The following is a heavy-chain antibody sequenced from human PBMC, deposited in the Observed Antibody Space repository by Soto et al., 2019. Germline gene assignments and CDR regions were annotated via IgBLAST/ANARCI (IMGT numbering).Heavy chain of an antibody. J-gene: IGHJ6*02. D-gene: IGHD3-10*01. CDR3: ASGSGDYYGSGRLYYYYGMDV. Sequence: QMQLVQSGAEVKKTGSSVKVSCKASGYTFTYRYLHWVRQAPGQALEWMGWITPFNGNTNYAQKSQDRVTITRDRSMSTAYMELSSLRSEETAMYYCASGSGDYYGSGRLYYYYGMDVWGQGTTVTVSS. CDR2: ITPFNGNT. V-gene: IGHV1-45*02. CDR1: GYTFTYRY.